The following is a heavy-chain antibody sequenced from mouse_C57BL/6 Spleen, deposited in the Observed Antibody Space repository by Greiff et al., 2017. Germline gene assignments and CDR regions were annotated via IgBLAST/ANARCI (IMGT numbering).Heavy chain of an antibody. CDR1: GFTFSDYG. D-gene: IGHD2-5*01. Sequence: VQLQQSGGGLVKPGGSLKLSCAASGFTFSDYGMHWVRQAPEKGLEWVAYISSGSSTIYYADTVQGRFTISRDNAKNTLFLQMTSLRSEDTAMDYCARDSNYVAWFAYWGQGTLVTVSA. V-gene: IGHV5-17*01. CDR2: ISSGSSTI. CDR3: ARDSNYVAWFAY. J-gene: IGHJ3*01.